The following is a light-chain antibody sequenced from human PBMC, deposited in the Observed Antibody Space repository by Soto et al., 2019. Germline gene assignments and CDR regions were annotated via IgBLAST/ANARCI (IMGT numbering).Light chain of an antibody. J-gene: IGKJ2*01. V-gene: IGKV1-9*01. CDR1: QGISSY. Sequence: DIQLTQSPSFLSASVADRVTITCRASQGISSYLAWYQQKPGKAPKLLIYAASTLQSGVPSRFSGSGSGTEFTLTISSLQPEDFATYYCQQLNNYAYTFGQGTKLEIK. CDR2: AAS. CDR3: QQLNNYAYT.